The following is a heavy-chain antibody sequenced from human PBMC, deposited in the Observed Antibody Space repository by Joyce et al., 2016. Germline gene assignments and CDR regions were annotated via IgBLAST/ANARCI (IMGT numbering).Heavy chain of an antibody. CDR2: YSGSGGST. Sequence: EVQLLESGGGLVQPGGSLRLSCAASGFAFNSYGMDWVRQAPGKGIGWGSYSGSGGSTYYTASVKGRFTISRDNSKNTLYLQMNSLRGDDTAVYYCAKARGPTYGAYYFDYWGLGAQVTVSS. V-gene: IGHV3-23*01. CDR1: GFAFNSYG. CDR3: AKARGPTYGAYYFDY. D-gene: IGHD5-18*01. J-gene: IGHJ4*02.